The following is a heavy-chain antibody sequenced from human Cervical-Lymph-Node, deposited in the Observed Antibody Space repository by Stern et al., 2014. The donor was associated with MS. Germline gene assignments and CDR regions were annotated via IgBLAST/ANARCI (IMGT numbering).Heavy chain of an antibody. J-gene: IGHJ5*02. CDR1: GGSISSGGYF. V-gene: IGHV4-31*03. D-gene: IGHD3-3*01. CDR2: IFYRGVS. Sequence: VQLVESGPGLVKPSQTLSLTCTVSGGSISSGGYFWSWVRQHPGKGLEWLGHIFYRGVSYCNPSLKSRVTISMDASKNQFSLRLSSLTAADTAVYYCARGLNYDLWSAYYPFDPWGQGTLVAVSS. CDR3: ARGLNYDLWSAYYPFDP.